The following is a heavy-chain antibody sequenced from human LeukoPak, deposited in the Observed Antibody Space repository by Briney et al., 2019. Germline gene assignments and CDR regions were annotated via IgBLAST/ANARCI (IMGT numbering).Heavy chain of an antibody. CDR3: ARDGYYYDSSGYTRFDY. CDR2: IYTSVST. CDR1: VASISSDGDY. V-gene: IGHV4-61*02. J-gene: IGHJ4*02. Sequence: PSQTLSLTCTVSVASISSDGDYWSCIRQPAGKGLEWIVRIYTSVSTNYNPSLKSGVTISVYTCKKQFSLKLSAVSAVDTAAYFCARDGYYYDSSGYTRFDYWGQGTLVTVSS. D-gene: IGHD3-22*01.